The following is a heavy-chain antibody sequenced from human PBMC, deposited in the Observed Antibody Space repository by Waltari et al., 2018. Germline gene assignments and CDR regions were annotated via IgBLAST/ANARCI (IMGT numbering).Heavy chain of an antibody. CDR3: ARLRTYDFWSGFLDY. D-gene: IGHD3-3*01. J-gene: IGHJ4*02. CDR1: GGSISSHY. CDR2: IYYSGST. V-gene: IGHV4-59*11. Sequence: QVQLQESGPGLVKPSETLSLTCTVSGGSISSHYWSWIRQPPGKGLEGSGYIYYSGSTNYNPSRKGRGTISVDTSKNQFSLKLSSVTAADTAVYYCARLRTYDFWSGFLDYWGQGTLVTVSS.